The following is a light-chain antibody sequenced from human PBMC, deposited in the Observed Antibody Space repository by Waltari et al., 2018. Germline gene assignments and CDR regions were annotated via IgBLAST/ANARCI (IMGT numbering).Light chain of an antibody. Sequence: EILLTQSPATLSLSPVERATLSCRASHSVNWYLAWYQQRPSQAPRLLIYYASNRSTGIPARFSGSGSETDFTLTISSLQPEDSAVYYCQQRRNWPLTFGGGTKVEIK. J-gene: IGKJ4*01. V-gene: IGKV3-11*01. CDR2: YAS. CDR3: QQRRNWPLT. CDR1: HSVNWY.